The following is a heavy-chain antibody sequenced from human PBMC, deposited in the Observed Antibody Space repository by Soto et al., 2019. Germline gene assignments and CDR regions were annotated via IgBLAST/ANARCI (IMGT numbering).Heavy chain of an antibody. CDR1: GFTLNLYG. CDR2: LWYDGIRQ. V-gene: IGHV3-33*01. CDR3: LRENTPPFLDP. Sequence: VESGGGVVQSGRSLTLSCESSGFTLNLYGVHWVRQIPGKGLEWVALLWYDGIRQDYAESVRGRFVISKDSSTNTIYLQMNSLRVEDTAVYFCLRENTPPFLDPWGQGTLVTVSS. J-gene: IGHJ5*02.